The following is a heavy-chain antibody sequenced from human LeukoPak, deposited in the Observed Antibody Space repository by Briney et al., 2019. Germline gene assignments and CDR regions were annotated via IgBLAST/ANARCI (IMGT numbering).Heavy chain of an antibody. Sequence: SETLSLTCTVSGGSISSYYWSWIRQPPGKGLEWIGYIYYSGSTNYNPSLKSRVTISVDTSKNQFSLKLSSVTAADTAVYYCARSQSSGYYYVTAFDIWGQGTMVTVSS. CDR3: ARSQSSGYYYVTAFDI. CDR2: IYYSGST. V-gene: IGHV4-59*01. CDR1: GGSISSYY. D-gene: IGHD3-22*01. J-gene: IGHJ3*02.